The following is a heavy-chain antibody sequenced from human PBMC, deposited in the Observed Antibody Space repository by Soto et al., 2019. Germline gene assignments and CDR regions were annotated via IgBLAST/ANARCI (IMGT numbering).Heavy chain of an antibody. Sequence: QVQLQESGPGLVKPSETLSLTCIVSGGSVSSGSYYWSWIRQPPGKGLEWIGFIYYTGRTSYNPSLKSRVTISVDTSNNQFSLKLSSVTAADTAVYFCATMSSSGYPLDYWGRGTPVTVSS. J-gene: IGHJ4*02. CDR3: ATMSSSGYPLDY. D-gene: IGHD3-22*01. CDR2: IYYTGRT. V-gene: IGHV4-61*01. CDR1: GGSVSSGSYY.